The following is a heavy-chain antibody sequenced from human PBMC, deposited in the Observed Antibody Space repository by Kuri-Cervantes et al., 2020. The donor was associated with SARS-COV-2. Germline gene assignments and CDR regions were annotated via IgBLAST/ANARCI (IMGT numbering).Heavy chain of an antibody. D-gene: IGHD6-13*01. CDR3: AKDAGYSSSWYAGGSIWFDP. V-gene: IGHV3-23*01. CDR1: EFTFTKCR. Sequence: GESLKISCAASEFTFTKCRMKCVRQAPGKGLEWVSAISGSGGSTYYADSVKGRFNISRDNSKNTLYLQMNILRAEDTAVYYCAKDAGYSSSWYAGGSIWFDPWGQGTLVTVSS. CDR2: ISGSGGST. J-gene: IGHJ5*02.